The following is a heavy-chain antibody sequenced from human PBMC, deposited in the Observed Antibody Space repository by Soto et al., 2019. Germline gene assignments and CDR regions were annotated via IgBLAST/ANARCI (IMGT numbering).Heavy chain of an antibody. Sequence: VQLVESGGGLVQPGGSLRLSCAASGFSFSNYEMNWVRQAPGKGLEWISYITSSGGAVFYAASVKGRFTISRDNAKDSLFLQMNSLRVEDTAVYYCARGDCSSTCYIGYWGQGARVTVSS. D-gene: IGHD2-2*02. CDR1: GFSFSNYE. J-gene: IGHJ4*02. CDR2: ITSSGGAV. V-gene: IGHV3-48*03. CDR3: ARGDCSSTCYIGY.